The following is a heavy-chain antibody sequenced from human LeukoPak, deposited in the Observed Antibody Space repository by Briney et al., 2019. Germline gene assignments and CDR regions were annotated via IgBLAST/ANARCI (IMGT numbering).Heavy chain of an antibody. Sequence: PETLSLTCTVSGGSISSNYWAWIRQPPGKGLEWIGYIYDSESTNYNPSLKSRVTISVDTSKNRFSLKLSSVTAADTAVYYCARDKPYYDISGYLSPHAFDIWGQGTMVTVSS. V-gene: IGHV4-59*01. CDR2: IYDSEST. D-gene: IGHD3-22*01. CDR1: GGSISSNY. J-gene: IGHJ3*02. CDR3: ARDKPYYDISGYLSPHAFDI.